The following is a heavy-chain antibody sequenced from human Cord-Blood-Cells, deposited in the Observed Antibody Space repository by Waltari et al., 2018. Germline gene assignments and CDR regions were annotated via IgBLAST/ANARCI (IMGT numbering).Heavy chain of an antibody. CDR2: INHSGST. CDR1: GGSFSGYY. Sequence: QVQLQQWGAGLLKPSETLSLTCAVYGGSFSGYYWSWIRQPPGKGLEWIGEINHSGSTNYTPSLRSRVTISVDTSKNQFSLKLSSVTAADTAVYYCARGGVLEWLLYGSYYYYGMDVWGQGTTVTVSS. V-gene: IGHV4-34*01. D-gene: IGHD3-3*01. CDR3: ARGGVLEWLLYGSYYYYGMDV. J-gene: IGHJ6*02.